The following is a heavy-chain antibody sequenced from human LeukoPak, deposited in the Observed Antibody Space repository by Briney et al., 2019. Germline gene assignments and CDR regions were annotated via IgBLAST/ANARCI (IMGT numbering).Heavy chain of an antibody. CDR3: AREAGDAFDI. D-gene: IGHD6-25*01. Sequence: SETLSLTCTVSGGSISSYYWSWIRQPPGKGLEWIGYIYYSGSTNYNPSLKSRVTISVDTSKNQFSLKLSSVTAADTAVYYCAREAGDAFDIWGQGTMVTVSS. CDR2: IYYSGST. CDR1: GGSISSYY. J-gene: IGHJ3*02. V-gene: IGHV4-59*01.